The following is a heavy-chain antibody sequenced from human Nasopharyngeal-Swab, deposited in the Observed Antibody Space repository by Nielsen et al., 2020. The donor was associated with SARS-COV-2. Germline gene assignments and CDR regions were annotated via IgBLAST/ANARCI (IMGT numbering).Heavy chain of an antibody. J-gene: IGHJ6*03. Sequence: GGSLRLSCAASGFTFSSYSMNWVRQAPGKGLEWVSYISSSSSTIYYADSVKGRLTISRDNSKNTLYLQMNSLRAEDTAVYYCARESPTLHYYYYMDVWGKGTTVTVSS. CDR1: GFTFSSYS. V-gene: IGHV3-48*01. CDR3: ARESPTLHYYYYMDV. CDR2: ISSSSSTI.